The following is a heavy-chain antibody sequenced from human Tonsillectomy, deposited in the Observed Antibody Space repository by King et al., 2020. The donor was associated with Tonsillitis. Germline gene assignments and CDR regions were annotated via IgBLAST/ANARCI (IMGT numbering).Heavy chain of an antibody. V-gene: IGHV4-59*01. CDR3: ARGPQDGGVDY. D-gene: IGHD3-3*01. CDR2: IYYSGST. CDR1: GGSISSYY. Sequence: QLQESGPGLVKPSETLSLTCTVSGGSISSYYWSWIRPPPGKGMEWIGYIYYSGSTNYNPSLKSRVTISVDTSKNQFSLKLNSVTAADTAVYYCARGPQDGGVDYWGQGTLVTVSS. J-gene: IGHJ4*02.